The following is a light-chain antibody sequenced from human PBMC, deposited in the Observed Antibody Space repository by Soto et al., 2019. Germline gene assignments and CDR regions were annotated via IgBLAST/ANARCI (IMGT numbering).Light chain of an antibody. CDR1: QSVLYSSNNKNY. J-gene: IGKJ4*01. CDR2: WAS. V-gene: IGKV4-1*01. CDR3: QQYYSTPRLT. Sequence: DIVMTQSPDSLAVSLGERATINCKSSQSVLYSSNNKNYLAWYQQKPGQPPKLLIYWASIRESGVPDRFSGSGSGTDFTLTISSLQAEDVAVYYCQQYYSTPRLTFGGGTKVEIK.